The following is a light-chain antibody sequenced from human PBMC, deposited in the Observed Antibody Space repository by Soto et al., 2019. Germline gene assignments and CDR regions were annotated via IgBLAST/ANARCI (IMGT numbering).Light chain of an antibody. CDR3: QQYGSIPFT. Sequence: EIVLTQSPGTLSLSPWERATLSCRASQSVSSTYLGWYQQKPGQAPKLLISGASSRATGIPDSFSGSGSWTDFTLTSSRLAPEDFAVYDFQQYGSIPFTFGPGTKVDL. V-gene: IGKV3-20*01. CDR1: QSVSSTY. J-gene: IGKJ3*01. CDR2: GAS.